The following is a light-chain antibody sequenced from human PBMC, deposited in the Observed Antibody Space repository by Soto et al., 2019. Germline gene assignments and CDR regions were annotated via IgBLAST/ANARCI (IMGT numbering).Light chain of an antibody. CDR1: SSNIGAGYD. J-gene: IGLJ2*01. V-gene: IGLV1-40*01. CDR2: GNS. CDR3: QSYDSSLSGNVV. Sequence: QAVVTQPPSVSGAPGQRVTISCTGSSSNIGAGYDVHWYQQLPETAPKLLIYGNSNRPSGVPDRFSGSKSGTSASLAITGLQAEDESDYYCQSYDSSLSGNVVFGGGTKLTVL.